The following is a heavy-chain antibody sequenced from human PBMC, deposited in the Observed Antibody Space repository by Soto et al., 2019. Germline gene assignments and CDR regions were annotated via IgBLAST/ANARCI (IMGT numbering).Heavy chain of an antibody. CDR2: ISGSGGST. D-gene: IGHD6-19*01. CDR1: GFTFSSYA. J-gene: IGHJ4*02. V-gene: IGHV3-23*01. CDR3: AKDLVGSDSSGWYPQYYFDY. Sequence: EVQLLESGGGLVQPGGSLRLSCAASGFTFSSYAMSWVRQAPGKGLEWVSAISGSGGSTYYADSVKGRFTISRDNSKNTLQLQMNSLRAEDMAVYYCAKDLVGSDSSGWYPQYYFDYWGQGTLVTVSS.